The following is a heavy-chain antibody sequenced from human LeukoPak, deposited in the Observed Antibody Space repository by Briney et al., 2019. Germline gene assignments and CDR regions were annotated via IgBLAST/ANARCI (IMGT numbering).Heavy chain of an antibody. Sequence: GASVKVSCKASGYTFTSYDINWVRQATGQGLEWMGWMNPNSGNTGYAQKFQGRVTMTRNTSISTAYMELSSLRSEDTAVYYCARVGLAVAGPYFDYWRQGTLVTVSS. J-gene: IGHJ4*02. D-gene: IGHD6-19*01. CDR2: MNPNSGNT. CDR1: GYTFTSYD. CDR3: ARVGLAVAGPYFDY. V-gene: IGHV1-8*01.